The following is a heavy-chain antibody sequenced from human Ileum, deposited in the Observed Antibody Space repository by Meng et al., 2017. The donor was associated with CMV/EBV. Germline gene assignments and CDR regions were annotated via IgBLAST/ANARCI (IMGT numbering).Heavy chain of an antibody. D-gene: IGHD3-22*01. CDR1: GGSFSGYY. J-gene: IGHJ4*02. V-gene: IGHV4-34*01. Sequence: SETLSPTCAFQGGSFSGYYWSGIRQPPGKGREWIGEINHSGSTNYNPSLKSRVTISVDTSKNQFSLKLSSVTAADTAVYYCARLYDSSGCDYWGQGTLVTVSS. CDR3: ARLYDSSGCDY. CDR2: INHSGST.